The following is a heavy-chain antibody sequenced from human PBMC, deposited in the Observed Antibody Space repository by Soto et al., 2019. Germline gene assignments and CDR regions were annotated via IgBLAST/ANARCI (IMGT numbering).Heavy chain of an antibody. V-gene: IGHV1-46*01. CDR3: ARVRGPGGVGWFDP. CDR2: INPSGGST. J-gene: IGHJ5*02. D-gene: IGHD3-16*01. CDR1: GYTFTSYY. Sequence: QVQLVQSGAEVKKPGASVKVSCKASGYTFTSYYMHWVRQAPGQGLEWMGIINPSGGSTSYAQKFQGRVTTTRDTSTSTVYMGLSSLRSEGTAVYYCARVRGPGGVGWFDPWGQGALGTVSS.